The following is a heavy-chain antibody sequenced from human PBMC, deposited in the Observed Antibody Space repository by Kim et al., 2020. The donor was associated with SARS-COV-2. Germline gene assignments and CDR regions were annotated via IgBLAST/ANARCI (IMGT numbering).Heavy chain of an antibody. D-gene: IGHD3-22*01. V-gene: IGHV4-39*01. Sequence: SETLSLTCTVSGGSISSSSYYWGWIRQPPGKGLEWIGSIYYSGSTYYNPSLKSRVTISVDTSKNQFSLKLSSVTAADTAVYYCARQADSSGYYRYYYYYGMYVGGQGTTVTVSS. J-gene: IGHJ6*02. CDR3: ARQADSSGYYRYYYYYGMYV. CDR2: IYYSGST. CDR1: GGSISSSSYY.